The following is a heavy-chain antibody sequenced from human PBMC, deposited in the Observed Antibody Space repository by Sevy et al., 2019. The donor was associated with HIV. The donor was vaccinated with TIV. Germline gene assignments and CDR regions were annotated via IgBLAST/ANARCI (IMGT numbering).Heavy chain of an antibody. CDR3: AKPGKKYCSGGSCSYYFDY. CDR1: GFSFSHYA. Sequence: GGSLRLSCAVSGFSFSHYAFHWVRQAPGKGLEWVSLISYDGTYKYYADSVKGRFTISRDNSKNTLYLQMNSLRAEDTAVYYCAKPGKKYCSGGSCSYYFDYWGQGTLVTVSS. J-gene: IGHJ4*02. V-gene: IGHV3-30-3*02. D-gene: IGHD2-15*01. CDR2: ISYDGTYK.